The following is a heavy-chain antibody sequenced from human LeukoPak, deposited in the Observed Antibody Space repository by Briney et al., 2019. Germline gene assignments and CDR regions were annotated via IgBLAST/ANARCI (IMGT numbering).Heavy chain of an antibody. V-gene: IGHV4-30-4*01. Sequence: KPSETLSLTCTVSGGSISSGDYYWSWIRQPPGKGLEWIGYIYCSGSTYYNPSLKSRVTISVDTSKSQFSLELSSVTAADTAVYYCAREVYSSGWHPFDYWGQGTLVTVSS. CDR2: IYCSGST. CDR1: GGSISSGDYY. J-gene: IGHJ4*02. CDR3: AREVYSSGWHPFDY. D-gene: IGHD6-19*01.